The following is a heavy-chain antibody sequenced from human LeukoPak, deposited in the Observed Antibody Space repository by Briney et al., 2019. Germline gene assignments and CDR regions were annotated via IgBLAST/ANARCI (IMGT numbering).Heavy chain of an antibody. D-gene: IGHD5-18*01. J-gene: IGHJ4*02. Sequence: ASVKVSCKASGYTFTSYDISWVRQAPGQGLEWMGWISTYSGNTNYAQKFQGRVTVTTDTSTSTAYMELRSLTSDDTAVYYCVRGGSSSGYDYWGQGTLVTVSS. CDR3: VRGGSSSGYDY. V-gene: IGHV1-18*01. CDR2: ISTYSGNT. CDR1: GYTFTSYD.